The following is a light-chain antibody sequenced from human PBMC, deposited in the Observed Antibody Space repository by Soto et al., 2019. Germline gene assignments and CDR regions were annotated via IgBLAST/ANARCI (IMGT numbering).Light chain of an antibody. J-gene: IGLJ1*01. CDR2: EVT. CDR3: CSYTYSGTYV. CDR1: ASDVGGYNY. Sequence: QSALTQPASVPGSPGQSITISCAGTASDVGGYNYVSWYQHHPGKAPKLMIYEVTSRPSGVSSRFSGSKSGNTASLTISGLQTEDDGDYFCCSYTYSGTYVFGTGTKLTVL. V-gene: IGLV2-14*01.